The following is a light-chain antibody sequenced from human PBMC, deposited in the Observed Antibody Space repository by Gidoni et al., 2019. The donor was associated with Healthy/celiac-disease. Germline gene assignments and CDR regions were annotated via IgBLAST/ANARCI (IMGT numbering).Light chain of an antibody. CDR3: SSYTSSSTLYV. CDR2: DVS. CDR1: SSDVGGYNY. Sequence: QSALTQPAYVSGSPGQSITIYCTGTSSDVGGYNYVSWYQQHPGKAPKLMIYDVSNRPSGVSNRFSGSKSGNTASLTISGLQAEDEADYYCSSYTSSSTLYVFGTGTKVTVL. J-gene: IGLJ1*01. V-gene: IGLV2-14*03.